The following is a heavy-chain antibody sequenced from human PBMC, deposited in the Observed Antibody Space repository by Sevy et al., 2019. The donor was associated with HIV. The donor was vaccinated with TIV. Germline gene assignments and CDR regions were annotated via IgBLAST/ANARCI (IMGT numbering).Heavy chain of an antibody. D-gene: IGHD3-22*01. CDR2: ISFDGSDK. Sequence: GGSLRLSCAASGFDFSTYDMHWVRQAPGKGLEWVAFISFDGSDKWYGASVKGRFTISRDNPKNTLYVQMNTLRDEETAVYYCAKRERSYYDSSGNYDAFDVWGQGTLVTVSS. CDR3: AKRERSYYDSSGNYDAFDV. V-gene: IGHV3-33*03. CDR1: GFDFSTYD. J-gene: IGHJ3*01.